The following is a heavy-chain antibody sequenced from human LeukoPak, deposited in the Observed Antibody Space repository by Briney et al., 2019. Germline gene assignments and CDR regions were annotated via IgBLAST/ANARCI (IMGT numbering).Heavy chain of an antibody. CDR3: ATEAGRAFDF. D-gene: IGHD1-14*01. V-gene: IGHV1-18*01. J-gene: IGHJ3*01. CDR1: GYTFTSYG. Sequence: ASVKVSCKASGYTFTSYGISWERQAPGQGLEWMGWISAYNGSTNYAQKFQGRVTMTTDTSTSTVYMELSSLRSDDTAVYYCATEAGRAFDFWGQGTMVTVSS. CDR2: ISAYNGST.